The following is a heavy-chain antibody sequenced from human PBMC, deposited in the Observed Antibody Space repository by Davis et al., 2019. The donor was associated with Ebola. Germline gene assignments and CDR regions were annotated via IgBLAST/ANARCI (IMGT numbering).Heavy chain of an antibody. J-gene: IGHJ2*01. CDR3: ARMEIGQYCSGGSCYEDGYFDL. CDR2: IYYSGST. D-gene: IGHD2-15*01. Sequence: MPSETLSLTCTVSGGSISSYYWSWIRQPPGKGLEWIGYIYYSGSTNYNPSLKSRVTISVDTSKNQFSLKLSSVTAADTAVYYCARMEIGQYCSGGSCYEDGYFDLWGRGTLVTVSS. V-gene: IGHV4-59*08. CDR1: GGSISSYY.